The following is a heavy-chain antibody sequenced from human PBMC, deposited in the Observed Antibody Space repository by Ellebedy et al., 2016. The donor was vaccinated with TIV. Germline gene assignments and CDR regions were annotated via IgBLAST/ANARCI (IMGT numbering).Heavy chain of an antibody. V-gene: IGHV3-9*01. CDR3: TYSRQWGYFPLDS. CDR1: GFTFSSYS. J-gene: IGHJ4*02. Sequence: SLKISCAAPGFTFSSYSMNWVRQAPGKGLEWVAGLSSNGGSVAYADSVGDRFIVSRDNARNSVSLQMDSLRPEDTAFYLCTYSRQWGYFPLDSWGQGTLVTVSS. CDR2: LSSNGGSV. D-gene: IGHD3-16*01.